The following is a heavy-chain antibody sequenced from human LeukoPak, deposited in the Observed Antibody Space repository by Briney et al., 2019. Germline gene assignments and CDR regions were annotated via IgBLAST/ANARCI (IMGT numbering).Heavy chain of an antibody. CDR3: ASGHYGSGSSV. CDR1: GYTFTSYY. Sequence: GASVKVSCKASGYTFTSYYMHWVRQAPGQGLEWMGIINPGGRSTTYAQKFQGRVTLTRDTSTSTVYTELSSLRSEDTAVYYCASGHYGSGSSVWGQGTTVTVSS. CDR2: INPGGRST. J-gene: IGHJ6*02. V-gene: IGHV1-46*01. D-gene: IGHD3-10*01.